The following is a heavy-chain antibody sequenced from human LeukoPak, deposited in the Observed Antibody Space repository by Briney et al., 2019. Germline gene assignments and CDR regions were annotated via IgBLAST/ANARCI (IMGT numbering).Heavy chain of an antibody. CDR3: ARDDHYYDSSGYYTE. J-gene: IGHJ4*02. CDR2: ISSSSSYI. D-gene: IGHD3-22*01. Sequence: PGGSLRLSCAASGFTFNSWSMNWVRQAPGKGLEWVSSISSSSSYIYYADSVKGRFTISRDNAKNSLYLQMNSLRAEDTAVYYCARDDHYYDSSGYYTEWGQGTLVTVSS. V-gene: IGHV3-21*01. CDR1: GFTFNSWS.